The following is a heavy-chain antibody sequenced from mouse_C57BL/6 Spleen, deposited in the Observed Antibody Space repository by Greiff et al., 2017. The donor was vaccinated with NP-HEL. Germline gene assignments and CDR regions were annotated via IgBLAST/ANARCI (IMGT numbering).Heavy chain of an antibody. CDR1: GYTFTSYW. D-gene: IGHD2-1*01. J-gene: IGHJ3*01. CDR3: ARPYGITWFAY. V-gene: IGHV1-59*01. Sequence: QVQLKQPGAELVRPGTSVKLSCKASGYTFTSYWMHWVKQRPGQGLEWIGVIDPSDSYTNYNQKFKGKATLTVDTSSSTAYMQLSSLTSEDSAVYYCARPYGITWFAYWGQGTLVTVSA. CDR2: IDPSDSYT.